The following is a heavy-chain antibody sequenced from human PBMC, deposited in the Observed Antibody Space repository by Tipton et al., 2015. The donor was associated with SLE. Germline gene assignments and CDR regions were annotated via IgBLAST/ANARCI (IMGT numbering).Heavy chain of an antibody. J-gene: IGHJ1*01. D-gene: IGHD6-13*01. Sequence: SLRLSCAASGFTFSSYAMSWVRQAPGKGLEWVSAISGSGGSTYYADSVKGRFTISRDNSKNTLYLQMNSLRAEDTAVYYCAKDRQWQQLVPEYFQHWGQGTLVTVSS. CDR3: AKDRQWQQLVPEYFQH. V-gene: IGHV3-23*01. CDR2: ISGSGGST. CDR1: GFTFSSYA.